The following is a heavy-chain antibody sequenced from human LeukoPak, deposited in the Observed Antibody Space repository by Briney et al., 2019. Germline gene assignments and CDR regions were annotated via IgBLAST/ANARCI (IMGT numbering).Heavy chain of an antibody. Sequence: GGSLRLSCAASGFAFSSYSMNWVRQAPGKGLEWVSSIGSSSSYIYYADSVKGRFTISRDNAKNSLYLQMNSLRAEDTAVYYCASFIAAAGEPHYYYGMDVWGQGTTVTVSS. D-gene: IGHD6-13*01. V-gene: IGHV3-21*01. J-gene: IGHJ6*02. CDR3: ASFIAAAGEPHYYYGMDV. CDR2: IGSSSSYI. CDR1: GFAFSSYS.